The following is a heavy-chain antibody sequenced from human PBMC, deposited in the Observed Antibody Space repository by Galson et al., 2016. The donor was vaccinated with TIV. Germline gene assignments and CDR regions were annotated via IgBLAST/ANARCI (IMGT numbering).Heavy chain of an antibody. CDR2: ISGYSGNT. D-gene: IGHD3-22*01. CDR3: ARDRGSMTMILVVDYYYGMDA. CDR1: GYTFSKYG. V-gene: IGHV1-18*04. J-gene: IGHJ6*02. Sequence: SCKASGYTFSKYGISWVRQAPGQGLEWMGWISGYSGNTNYARKLQGRVIMTTDTSTGTAFMEVRRLTSDDTAVYYCARDRGSMTMILVVDYYYGMDAWGQGTTVTVSS.